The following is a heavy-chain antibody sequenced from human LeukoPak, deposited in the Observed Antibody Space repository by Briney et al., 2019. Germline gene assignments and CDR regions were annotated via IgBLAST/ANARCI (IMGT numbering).Heavy chain of an antibody. V-gene: IGHV1-3*01. D-gene: IGHD5-24*01. J-gene: IGHJ6*03. CDR3: ARDGGDGYPPAFYIDV. Sequence: ASVKVSCKASGYTFTSYAMHWVRQAPGQRLEWMGWINAGNGNTKYSQKFQGRVTITRDTSASTAYMELSRLRSDDTAVYYCARDGGDGYPPAFYIDVWGKGTTVTVSS. CDR2: INAGNGNT. CDR1: GYTFTSYA.